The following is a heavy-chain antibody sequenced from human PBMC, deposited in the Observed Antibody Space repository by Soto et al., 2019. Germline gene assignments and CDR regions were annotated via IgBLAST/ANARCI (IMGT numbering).Heavy chain of an antibody. CDR1: GYTFTSYY. D-gene: IGHD3-9*01. V-gene: IGHV1-46*03. Sequence: QVQLVQSGAEVKKPGASVTVSCKASGYTFTSYYMHWVRQAPGQGLEWMGIINPSGGRTSYGQKFPGRGNMIRDTYTSTVYMELGSVRYEDTAVYYCARDRRGVLRYFRLGGFEYWGQGTLVTASS. CDR2: INPSGGRT. CDR3: ARDRRGVLRYFRLGGFEY. J-gene: IGHJ4*02.